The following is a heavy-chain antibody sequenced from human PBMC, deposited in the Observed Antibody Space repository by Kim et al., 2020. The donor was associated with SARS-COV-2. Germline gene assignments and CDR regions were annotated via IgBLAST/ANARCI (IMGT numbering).Heavy chain of an antibody. V-gene: IGHV3-23*01. D-gene: IGHD6-6*01. CDR3: AKEVGSSSFPFDY. Sequence: ADPAKGQFTISRNNPKNTQYLKMNSMRAADTAVYYCAKEVGSSSFPFDYWGQGTLVTVSS. J-gene: IGHJ4*02.